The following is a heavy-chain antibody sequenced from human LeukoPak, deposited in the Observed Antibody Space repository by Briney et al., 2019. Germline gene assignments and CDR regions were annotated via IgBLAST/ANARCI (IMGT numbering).Heavy chain of an antibody. D-gene: IGHD1-26*01. CDR1: GFTFSSYG. CDR3: ASCPFASGHPPHFDY. Sequence: PGGSLRLSCAASGFTFSSYGMHWVRQAPGKGLEWVAVIWYDGSNKYYADSVKGRFTISRDNSKNTLYLQMNSLRAEDTAVYYCASCPFASGHPPHFDYWGQGTLVTVSS. CDR2: IWYDGSNK. J-gene: IGHJ4*02. V-gene: IGHV3-33*01.